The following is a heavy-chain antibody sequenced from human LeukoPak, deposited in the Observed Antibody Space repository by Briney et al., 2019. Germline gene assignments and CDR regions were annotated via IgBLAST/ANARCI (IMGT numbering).Heavy chain of an antibody. CDR3: ASWSRGYYYYYYGMDV. J-gene: IGHJ6*02. Sequence: SETLSLTCAVYGGSFSGYYWSWIRQPPGKGLEWIGEINHSGSTNYNPSLKSRVTISVDTSKNQFSLELSSVTAADTAVYYCASWSRGYYYYYYGMDVWGQGTTVTVSS. CDR2: INHSGST. CDR1: GGSFSGYY. D-gene: IGHD5-12*01. V-gene: IGHV4-34*01.